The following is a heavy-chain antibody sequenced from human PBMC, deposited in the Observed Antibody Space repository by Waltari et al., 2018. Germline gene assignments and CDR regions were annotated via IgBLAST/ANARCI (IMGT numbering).Heavy chain of an antibody. V-gene: IGHV1-69*04. D-gene: IGHD6-25*01. CDR3: ARDRSIAAAGRGWFDP. Sequence: QVQLVQSGAEMKKPGSSVKVPCKASGGTFRNYALSWVRQAPGQGLEWMGGIIPRLGVPNYAQSFQGRVIITADESTNTAYMDLRSLRSDDTAVYYCARDRSIAAAGRGWFDPWGQGTLVTVSS. J-gene: IGHJ5*02. CDR1: GGTFRNYA. CDR2: IIPRLGVP.